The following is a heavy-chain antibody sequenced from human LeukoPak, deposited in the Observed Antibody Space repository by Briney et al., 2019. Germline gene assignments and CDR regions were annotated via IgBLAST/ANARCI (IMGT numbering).Heavy chain of an antibody. V-gene: IGHV3-74*01. J-gene: IGHJ5*02. Sequence: GGSLRLSCAASGFTFSSYWMHWVRQAPGKGLVWVSRINTDGSSASYAHSVKGRFTISRDNAKNTLYLQMSSLRAEDTAVYYCARGLGIAVAGNWFDPWGQGTLVTVSS. CDR1: GFTFSSYW. CDR3: ARGLGIAVAGNWFDP. D-gene: IGHD6-19*01. CDR2: INTDGSSA.